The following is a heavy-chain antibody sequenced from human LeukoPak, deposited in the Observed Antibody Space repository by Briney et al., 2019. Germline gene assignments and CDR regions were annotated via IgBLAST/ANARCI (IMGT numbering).Heavy chain of an antibody. D-gene: IGHD6-6*01. V-gene: IGHV1-18*01. Sequence: ASVKVSCKASGYTFTSYGISWVRQAPGQGLEWMGWISAYNGNTNYAQKLQGRVTITADESTSTAYMELSSLRSEDTAVYYCAREYSSSSGDLDYFDYWGQGTLVTVSS. CDR2: ISAYNGNT. CDR3: AREYSSSSGDLDYFDY. CDR1: GYTFTSYG. J-gene: IGHJ4*02.